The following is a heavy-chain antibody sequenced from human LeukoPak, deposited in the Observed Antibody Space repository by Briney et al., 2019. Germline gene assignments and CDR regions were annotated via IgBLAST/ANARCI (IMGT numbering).Heavy chain of an antibody. Sequence: GASVKVSCKASGYTFTSYYMHWVRQAPGQGLEWMGIINPSGGSTSYAQKFQGRVTMTRDTSTSTVYMELSSLRSEDTAVYYCARDTPPYCSGGSCAPDSEPFDYWGQGTLVTVSS. D-gene: IGHD2-15*01. CDR3: ARDTPPYCSGGSCAPDSEPFDY. CDR1: GYTFTSYY. V-gene: IGHV1-46*01. J-gene: IGHJ4*02. CDR2: INPSGGST.